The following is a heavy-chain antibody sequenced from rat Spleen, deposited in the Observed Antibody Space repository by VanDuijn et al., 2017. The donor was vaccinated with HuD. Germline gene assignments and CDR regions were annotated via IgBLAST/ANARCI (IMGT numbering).Heavy chain of an antibody. CDR3: TRGTYFRH. V-gene: IGHV5-31*01. CDR2: ISNARGIT. D-gene: IGHD4-6*01. J-gene: IGHJ2*01. Sequence: VQLKESGPGLVQPSQTLSLTCTVSGFSLSSYGVIWVRQPPGKGLEWIASISNARGITYYPDSVKGRFTISRDNAKSTLYLQMNSLRSEDTATYYCTRGTYFRHWGQGVMVTVSS. CDR1: GFSLSSYG.